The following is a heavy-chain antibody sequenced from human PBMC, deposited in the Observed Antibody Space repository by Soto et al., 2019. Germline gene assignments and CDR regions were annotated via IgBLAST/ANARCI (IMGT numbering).Heavy chain of an antibody. Sequence: QEQLVESGGGVVQPGRSLRLSCAASGFALTPYAMHWVRQAPGKGLEWVAIISYDGSYRSYGDSVKGRITISRDNSENSLYLQMDTLRSEDTAVYYCARDWDRGGGSYLWKFDLWGRGTLVTVSS. J-gene: IGHJ2*01. CDR2: ISYDGSYR. V-gene: IGHV3-30-3*01. CDR1: GFALTPYA. CDR3: ARDWDRGGGSYLWKFDL. D-gene: IGHD1-26*01.